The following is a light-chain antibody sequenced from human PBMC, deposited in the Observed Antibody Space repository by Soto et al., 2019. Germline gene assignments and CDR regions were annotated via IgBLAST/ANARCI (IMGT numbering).Light chain of an antibody. J-gene: IGKJ2*01. Sequence: DIQMTQSPSSLSASVGDRVTITCRASQSIYTHLNWYQQKSGKAPELVIYGASSLQSGVPSRFSGSGAGTYFTLTISSLQPEDFATYFCQQTYTTPRTFGQGTKLEI. CDR3: QQTYTTPRT. V-gene: IGKV1-39*01. CDR1: QSIYTH. CDR2: GAS.